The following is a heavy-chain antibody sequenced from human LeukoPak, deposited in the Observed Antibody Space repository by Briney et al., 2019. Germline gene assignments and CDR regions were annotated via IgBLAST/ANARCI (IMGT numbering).Heavy chain of an antibody. Sequence: ASVKVSCKASGYTFTSYYMHWVRQAPGQGLEWMGLINPSGGTTRYAQKFQGRVTMTRDLSTSTDYMELSSLRSDDTAVYFCARDNSVGDYAWWFDPWGQGTRVSVSS. CDR1: GYTFTSYY. CDR3: ARDNSVGDYAWWFDP. J-gene: IGHJ5*02. CDR2: INPSGGTT. V-gene: IGHV1-46*01. D-gene: IGHD1-26*01.